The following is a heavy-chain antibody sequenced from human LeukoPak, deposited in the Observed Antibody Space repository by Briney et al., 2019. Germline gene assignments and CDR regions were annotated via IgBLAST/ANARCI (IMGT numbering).Heavy chain of an antibody. Sequence: PGGSLRLSCAASGITFSTAWMSWFRQAPGKGLEWVGRIKSKIGGATADYAAPVKDRFTISRDDSKNTLYLQMNSLKTEDTAVYYCATDRAWFDPWAQGTLVTVSS. CDR2: IKSKIGGATA. D-gene: IGHD3-10*01. J-gene: IGHJ5*02. CDR1: GITFSTAW. V-gene: IGHV3-15*01. CDR3: ATDRAWFDP.